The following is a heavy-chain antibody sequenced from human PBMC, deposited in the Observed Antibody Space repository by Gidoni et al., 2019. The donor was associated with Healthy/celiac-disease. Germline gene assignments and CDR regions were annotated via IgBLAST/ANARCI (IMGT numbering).Heavy chain of an antibody. CDR3: GAGLYGSSGYYAKPLD. D-gene: IGHD3-22*01. J-gene: IGHJ4*02. CDR2: HIPIFGRA. CDR1: GCTFRSYA. V-gene: IGHV1-69*06. Sequence: QVQLVQSGAEVKKPGSSVKVSCKASGCTFRSYAISWVRQAPGKGLEWMGGHIPIFGRANYALTFQGRVKITADKPASTADMELSSLRCEDTAVYYCGAGLYGSSGYYAKPLDWGQGTLVTVSA.